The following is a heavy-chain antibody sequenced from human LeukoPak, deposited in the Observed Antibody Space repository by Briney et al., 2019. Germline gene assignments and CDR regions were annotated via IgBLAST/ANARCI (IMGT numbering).Heavy chain of an antibody. CDR2: INAGNGNT. CDR3: ARDQGTRPGDY. CDR1: GYTFTSYA. V-gene: IGHV1-3*01. Sequence: ASVKVSCKASGYTFTSYAIHWVRQAPGQRLEWMGWINAGNGNTKYSQKFQGRVTITRDTSASTAYMELSSLRSEDTAVYYCARDQGTRPGDYWGQGTLVTVSS. D-gene: IGHD6-6*01. J-gene: IGHJ4*02.